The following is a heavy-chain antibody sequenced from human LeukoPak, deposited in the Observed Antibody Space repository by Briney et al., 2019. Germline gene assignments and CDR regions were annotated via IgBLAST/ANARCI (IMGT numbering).Heavy chain of an antibody. CDR3: AKEGRRSDWSTYYYYMDV. V-gene: IGHV3-43*02. CDR2: LSGDGSST. J-gene: IGHJ6*03. D-gene: IGHD3-9*01. CDR1: GFIFDDYA. Sequence: GGSLRLSCAASGFIFDDYAVHWVRQAPGKGLEWVSLLSGDGSSTYYADSVKGRFTISRDNSKNSLYLQMDGLTTEDTALYFCAKEGRRSDWSTYYYYMDVWGKGTTVTVSS.